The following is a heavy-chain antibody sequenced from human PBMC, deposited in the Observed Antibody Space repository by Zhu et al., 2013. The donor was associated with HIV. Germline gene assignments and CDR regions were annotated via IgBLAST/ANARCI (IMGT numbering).Heavy chain of an antibody. D-gene: IGHD3-3*01. Sequence: QVQLVQSGAEVKKPGASVKVSCKASGYTFTSYGISWVRQAPGQGLEWMGWISAYNGNTNYAQKLQGRVTMTTDTSTSTAYMELRSLRSDDTAVYYCARVIGSGVLRFLEWLPNYYYYGMDVWGQGTTVTVSS. J-gene: IGHJ6*02. V-gene: IGHV1-18*04. CDR1: GYTFTSYG. CDR3: ARVIGSGVLRFLEWLPNYYYYGMDV. CDR2: ISAYNGNT.